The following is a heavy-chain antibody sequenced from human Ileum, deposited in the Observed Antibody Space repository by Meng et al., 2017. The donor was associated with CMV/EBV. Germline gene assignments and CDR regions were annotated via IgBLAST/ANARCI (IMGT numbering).Heavy chain of an antibody. CDR1: GFTFSNYA. D-gene: IGHD2-2*01. Sequence: GESLKISCAASGFTFSNYAMSWVRQAPGKGLEWVSTTRGDTDNTYYADSVKGRFTISRDNSQNTLYLQLNSLRAEDTAVYYCAKVSAPASIDMFFPHWGQGTLVTVSS. CDR2: TRGDTDNT. J-gene: IGHJ1*01. CDR3: AKVSAPASIDMFFPH. V-gene: IGHV3-23*01.